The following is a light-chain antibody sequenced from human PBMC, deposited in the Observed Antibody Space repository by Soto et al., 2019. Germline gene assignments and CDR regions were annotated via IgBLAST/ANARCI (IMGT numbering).Light chain of an antibody. CDR3: QHYNSYSEA. Sequence: IQLTQSPASLSASVGDRVTFTFRASQDIAIYLAWYQQKPGKAPKLLIYKASTLKSGVPSRFSGSGSGTEFTLTISSLQPDDFATYYCQHYNSYSEAFGQGTKVDIK. J-gene: IGKJ1*01. CDR1: QDIAIY. CDR2: KAS. V-gene: IGKV1-5*03.